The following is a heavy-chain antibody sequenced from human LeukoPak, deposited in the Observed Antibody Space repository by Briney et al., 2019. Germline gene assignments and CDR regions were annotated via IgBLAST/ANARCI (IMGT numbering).Heavy chain of an antibody. CDR2: IYPGDSDT. CDR3: ARHGSSGYYPPDYHYGMDV. Sequence: GESLKISCKGSGYSFTSYWIGWVRQMPGKGLEWMGIIYPGDSDTRYSPSFQGQVTISADKSISTAYLQWSSLKASDTAMYYCARHGSSGYYPPDYHYGMDVWGQGTTVTVSS. V-gene: IGHV5-51*01. J-gene: IGHJ6*02. CDR1: GYSFTSYW. D-gene: IGHD3-22*01.